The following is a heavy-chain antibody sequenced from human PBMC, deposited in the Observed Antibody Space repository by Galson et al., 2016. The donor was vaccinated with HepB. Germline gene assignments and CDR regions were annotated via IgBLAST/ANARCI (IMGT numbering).Heavy chain of an antibody. D-gene: IGHD1-26*01. V-gene: IGHV3-30*18. CDR1: GFPFSSYG. CDR2: ISYVGTTI. J-gene: IGHJ6*03. CDR3: AKDPRRILGGTVVGDYYNYYMDV. Sequence: SLRLSCAASSGFPFSSYGLHWVRQAPGKALEWVAVISYVGTTIFYPYSVKRRFTIPKDNSKNTLYLQMNSLRREDTAVYYCAKDPRRILGGTVVGDYYNYYMDVWGKGTTVIVSS.